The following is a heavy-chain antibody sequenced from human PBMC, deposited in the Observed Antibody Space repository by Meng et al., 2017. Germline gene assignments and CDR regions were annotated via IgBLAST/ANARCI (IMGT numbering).Heavy chain of an antibody. CDR2: ISAYNGNT. J-gene: IGHJ4*02. CDR3: AIGGGITMVRGVRRLDY. D-gene: IGHD3-10*01. Sequence: ASVTVSCKASGYTFTSYGISWVRQAPGQGLEWMGWISAYNGNTNYAQKLQGRVTMTTDTTTSTAYMELRSLRSDDTAVYYCAIGGGITMVRGVRRLDYWGQGMLVTVSS. V-gene: IGHV1-18*01. CDR1: GYTFTSYG.